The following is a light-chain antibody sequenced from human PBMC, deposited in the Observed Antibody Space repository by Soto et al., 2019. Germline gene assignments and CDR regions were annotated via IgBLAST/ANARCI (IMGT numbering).Light chain of an antibody. CDR2: STS. Sequence: QTVVTQEPSLTVSPGGTVTLTCGSSTGAVTSDFHPNWFQQKPGQAPRALIYSTSNKHSWTPARFSGSLLGGKAALTVSGVQAEDGGGDYCLLYHSGPYVFGTGTKLTVL. V-gene: IGLV7-43*01. CDR3: LLYHSGPYV. CDR1: TGAVTSDFH. J-gene: IGLJ1*01.